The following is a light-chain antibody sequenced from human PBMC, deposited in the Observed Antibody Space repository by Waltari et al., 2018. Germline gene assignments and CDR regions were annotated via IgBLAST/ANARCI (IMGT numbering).Light chain of an antibody. Sequence: TPAFSAIESVGRYLAGTPQTPGQAPRLLMYDASTRATGIPERFSGRGSGTDVSLTISRLESEDFAVDYCQKYVNLPGAFSQGTKVEIK. V-gene: IGKV3D-15*02. CDR1: ESVGRY. J-gene: IGKJ1*01. CDR3: QKYVNLPGA. CDR2: DAS.